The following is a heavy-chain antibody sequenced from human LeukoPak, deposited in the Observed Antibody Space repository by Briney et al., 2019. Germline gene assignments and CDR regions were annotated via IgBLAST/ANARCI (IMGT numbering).Heavy chain of an antibody. D-gene: IGHD3-22*01. CDR2: MWYDGSNK. J-gene: IGHJ3*02. Sequence: GGSLRLSCAASGFTFSSYGMHWVRQAPGKGLEWVAVMWYDGSNKYYADSVKGRFTISRDNSKNTLYLQMNSLRAEDTAVYYCAKGPDYYDSSGLLNAFDIWGQGTMVTVSS. CDR3: AKGPDYYDSSGLLNAFDI. CDR1: GFTFSSYG. V-gene: IGHV3-33*06.